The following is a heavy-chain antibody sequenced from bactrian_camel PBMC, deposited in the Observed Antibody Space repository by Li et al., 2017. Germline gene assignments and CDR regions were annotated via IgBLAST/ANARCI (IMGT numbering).Heavy chain of an antibody. J-gene: IGHJ4*01. CDR1: RFTFNKYF. V-gene: IGHV3S40*01. CDR3: AAKLATFSSCGALRASDNY. D-gene: IGHD1*01. Sequence: DVQLVESGGGSVQTGGSLRLSCTSSRFTFNKYFMAWFRQSSGPEREGVAVIRLGSTYYADSVKGRFTISQDNTKNTVYLQMNSLKPEDTAMYYCAAKLATFSSCGALRASDNYWGQGTQVTVS. CDR2: IRLGST.